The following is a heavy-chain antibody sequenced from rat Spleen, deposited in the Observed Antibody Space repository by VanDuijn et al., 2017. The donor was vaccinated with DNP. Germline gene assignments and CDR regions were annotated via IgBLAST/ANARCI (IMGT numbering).Heavy chain of an antibody. V-gene: IGHV5-20*01. CDR2: IRYDGGST. CDR3: IRPDF. CDR1: GFTFNDFY. J-gene: IGHJ2*01. Sequence: EVQLVESGGGLVQPGRSLKLSCVASGFTFNDFYMAWVRQAPTKGLQWVAYIRYDGGSTYYGDSVKGRFTISRDNARSTLYLQMNSLKSEDTATYYCIRPDFWGQGVLVTVPS.